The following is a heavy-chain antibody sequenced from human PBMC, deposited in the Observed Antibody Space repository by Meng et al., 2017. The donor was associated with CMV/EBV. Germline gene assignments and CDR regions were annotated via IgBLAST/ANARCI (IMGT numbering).Heavy chain of an antibody. J-gene: IGHJ4*02. V-gene: IGHV3-23*01. Sequence: GESLKIPCAASGFTFSSYAMSWVRQASGKGLEWVSAISGSGGSTYYADSVKGRFTISRDNSKNKLYLQMNSLRAEDTAVYYCAKATTPSISWAIPFDYWGQGTLVTVSS. CDR3: AKATTPSISWAIPFDY. CDR1: GFTFSSYA. CDR2: ISGSGGST. D-gene: IGHD6-13*01.